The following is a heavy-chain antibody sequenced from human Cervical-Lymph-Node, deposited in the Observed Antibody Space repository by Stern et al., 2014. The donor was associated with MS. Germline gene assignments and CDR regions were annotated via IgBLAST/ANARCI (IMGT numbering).Heavy chain of an antibody. CDR1: GFTVSYNY. Sequence: EMQLVESGGGLVQPGGSLRLSCAASGFTVSYNYMSWVRQAPGKGLEWVSVLFSGCSTYYADSVKGRFTISRDSSKNTLYLQMNSLRVEDTAVYYCARSWEPPTLDYWGQGTLVTVSS. CDR2: LFSGCST. V-gene: IGHV3-66*02. D-gene: IGHD1-26*01. J-gene: IGHJ4*02. CDR3: ARSWEPPTLDY.